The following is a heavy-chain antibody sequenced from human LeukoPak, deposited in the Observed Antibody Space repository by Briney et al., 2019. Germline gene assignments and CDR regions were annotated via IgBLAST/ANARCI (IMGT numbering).Heavy chain of an antibody. CDR3: ARDREHGNSFDY. Sequence: GASVKVSCKASGYTFTSYYIHWVRQAPGQGLEWMGIINPSGGSTSYAQKFQGRVTMTRDTSTSTVYMELSSLRSEDTAVYYCARDREHGNSFDYWGQGTLVTVSS. V-gene: IGHV1-46*01. CDR1: GYTFTSYY. J-gene: IGHJ4*02. CDR2: INPSGGST. D-gene: IGHD2-15*01.